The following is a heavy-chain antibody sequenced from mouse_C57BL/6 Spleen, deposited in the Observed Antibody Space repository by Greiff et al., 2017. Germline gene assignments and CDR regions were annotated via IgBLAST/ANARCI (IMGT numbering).Heavy chain of an antibody. Sequence: VQLKESGAELVRPGASVKLSCTASGFNINDYYMHWVKQRPEQGLEWIGRIDPEDGDTEYAPKFQGKATMTADTSSNTAYLQLSSLTSEDTAVYYCARGSPLFAYWGQGTLVTVSA. CDR1: GFNINDYY. J-gene: IGHJ3*01. CDR3: ARGSPLFAY. V-gene: IGHV14-1*01. CDR2: IDPEDGDT.